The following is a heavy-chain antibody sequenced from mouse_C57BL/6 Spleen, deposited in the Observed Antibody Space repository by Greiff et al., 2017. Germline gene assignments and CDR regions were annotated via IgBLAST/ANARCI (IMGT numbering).Heavy chain of an antibody. V-gene: IGHV2-4*01. CDR3: AKMAYYGPGAFDY. CDR2: IWSGGST. D-gene: IGHD2-10*01. CDR1: GFSLTSYG. Sequence: VKLEESGPGLVQPSQSLSITCTVSGFSLTSYGVHWVRQPPGKGLEWLGVIWSGGSTDYNAAFISRLSISKDNSKSQVFFKMNSLQADDTAIYYCAKMAYYGPGAFDYWGQGTTLTVSS. J-gene: IGHJ2*01.